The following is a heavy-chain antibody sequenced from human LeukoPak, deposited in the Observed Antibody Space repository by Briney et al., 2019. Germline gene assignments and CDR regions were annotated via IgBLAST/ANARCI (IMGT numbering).Heavy chain of an antibody. V-gene: IGHV4-34*01. J-gene: IGHJ4*02. D-gene: IGHD3-16*01. CDR2: INHSGST. CDR1: GGSFSGCY. CDR3: ARTRGMSY. Sequence: KPSETLSLTCAVYGGSFSGCYWSWIRQPPGEGLEWIGEINHSGSTNYNPSLKSRVTISVDTSKNQFSLKLSSVTAADTAVYYCARTRGMSYWGQGTLVTVSS.